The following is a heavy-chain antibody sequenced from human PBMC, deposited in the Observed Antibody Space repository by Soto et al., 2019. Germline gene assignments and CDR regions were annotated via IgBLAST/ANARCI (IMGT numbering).Heavy chain of an antibody. V-gene: IGHV1-18*04. D-gene: IGHD1-1*01. CDR1: GYSFSSHG. Sequence: ASVKVSCKTSGYSFSSHGISWVRQAPGQGLEWMGWISAYNGNTNYAQKVQGRVTMTTDTSTNTAYMELRSLRSDDTAVYFCAKDPPITGSLRGTPLMDVWGQ. CDR2: ISAYNGNT. J-gene: IGHJ6*02. CDR3: AKDPPITGSLRGTPLMDV.